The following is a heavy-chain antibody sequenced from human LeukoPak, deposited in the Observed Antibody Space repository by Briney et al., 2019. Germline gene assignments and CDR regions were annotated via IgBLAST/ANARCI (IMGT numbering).Heavy chain of an antibody. CDR1: GFTFSTNP. J-gene: IGHJ3*02. CDR2: ISDTRT. D-gene: IGHD2-15*01. V-gene: IGHV3-23*01. Sequence: GGSLRLSCAASGFTFSTNPMSWVRQAPGKGLEWVSAISDTRTYYDDAVKVRFTISIDNSKNTVLLQMNSLRAEDTAVYYSVKEHVDRAFTRSFEIWGQGTVVTVSS. CDR3: VKEHVDRAFTRSFEI.